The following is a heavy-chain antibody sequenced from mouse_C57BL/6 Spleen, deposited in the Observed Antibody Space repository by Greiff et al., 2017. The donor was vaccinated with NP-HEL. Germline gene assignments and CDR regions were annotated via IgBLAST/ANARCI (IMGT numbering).Heavy chain of an antibody. CDR2: ISYSGST. V-gene: IGHV3-8*01. Sequence: EVKLVESGPGLAKPSQTLSLTCSVTGYSITSDYWNWIRKFPGNKLEYMGYISYSGSTYYNPSLKSRISITRDTSKNQYYLQLNSVTTEDTATYYCARSDYGYGAWFAYWGQGTLVTVSA. CDR3: ARSDYGYGAWFAY. D-gene: IGHD2-2*01. CDR1: GYSITSDY. J-gene: IGHJ3*01.